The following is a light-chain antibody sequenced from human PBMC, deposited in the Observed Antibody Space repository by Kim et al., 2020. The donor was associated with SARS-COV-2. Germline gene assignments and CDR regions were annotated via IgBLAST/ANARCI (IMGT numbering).Light chain of an antibody. CDR3: QQYVGSPCT. CDR2: GAA. Sequence: LALGERAASSCRASKSISSSYLAWYQQKPGQAPRLLIYGAASRATGIPDRFSGSGSGTDFTLTISRLEAEDFAVYYCQQYVGSPCTFGQGTKLEI. J-gene: IGKJ2*02. V-gene: IGKV3-20*01. CDR1: KSISSSY.